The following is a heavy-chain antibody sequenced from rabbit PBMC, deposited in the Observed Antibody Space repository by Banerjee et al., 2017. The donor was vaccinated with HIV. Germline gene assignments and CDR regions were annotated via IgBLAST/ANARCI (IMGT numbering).Heavy chain of an antibody. CDR1: GFTISSSHW. Sequence: QEQLVESGGGLVQPEGSLTLTCTASGFTISSSHWICWVRQAPGKGLEWIGCINAGSSGSTYYASWAKGRFTISKTSSTTVTLQMTSLTAADTATYLCAKDYGTSDDWIFDLWGPGTLVTVS. J-gene: IGHJ6*01. V-gene: IGHV1S45*01. CDR2: INAGSSGST. CDR3: AKDYGTSDDWIFDL. D-gene: IGHD7-1*01.